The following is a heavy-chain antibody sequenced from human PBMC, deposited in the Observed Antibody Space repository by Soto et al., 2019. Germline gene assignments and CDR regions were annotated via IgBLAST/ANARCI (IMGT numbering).Heavy chain of an antibody. D-gene: IGHD5-12*01. CDR3: ANQRVEMATIRPFFPY. Sequence: SVKVSCKASGGTFSSYAISWVRQAPGQGLEWMGGIIPIFGTANYAQKFQGRVTITADESTSTAYMELSSLRSEDTAVYYCANQRVEMATIRPFFPYWGQGTLVTVS. J-gene: IGHJ4*02. CDR2: IIPIFGTA. CDR1: GGTFSSYA. V-gene: IGHV1-69*13.